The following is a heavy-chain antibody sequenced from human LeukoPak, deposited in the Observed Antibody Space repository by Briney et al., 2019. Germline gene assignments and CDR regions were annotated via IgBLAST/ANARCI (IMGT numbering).Heavy chain of an antibody. CDR1: GYTFTSYG. CDR2: ISAYNGNT. D-gene: IGHD3-3*01. J-gene: IGHJ6*03. V-gene: IGHV1-18*01. Sequence: ASVKVSCKASGYTFTSYGISWVRQAPGQGLEWMGWISAYNGNTNYAQKLQGRVTMTTDTSTSTAYMELRSLRSDDTAVYYCARTDWSGYYYYYCYYYMDVWGKGTTVTVSS. CDR3: ARTDWSGYYYYYCYYYMDV.